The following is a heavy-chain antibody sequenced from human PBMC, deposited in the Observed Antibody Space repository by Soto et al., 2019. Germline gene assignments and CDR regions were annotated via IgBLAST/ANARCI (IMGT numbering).Heavy chain of an antibody. D-gene: IGHD1-26*01. V-gene: IGHV3-30*18. J-gene: IGHJ3*02. Sequence: QVQLVESGGGVVQPGRSLRLSCAASGFTFRSFGMHWIRQAPGKGLEGGALISYDGTNKYYADSVRGRFTISRDNSKNTLYLEMNTLRVEDTAVYYCAKVLPATGIEGGGDAFDIWGQGTMVTVSS. CDR3: AKVLPATGIEGGGDAFDI. CDR1: GFTFRSFG. CDR2: ISYDGTNK.